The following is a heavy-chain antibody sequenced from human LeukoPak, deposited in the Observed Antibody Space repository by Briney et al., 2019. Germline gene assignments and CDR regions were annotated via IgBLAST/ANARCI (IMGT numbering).Heavy chain of an antibody. CDR1: GYRFSSNW. CDR2: IYPGDSDT. J-gene: IGHJ4*02. Sequence: GESLKISCKGSGYRFSSNWIAWVRQMPGKGLEWVGIIYPGDSDTRYSPSFQGQVTMSADKSITTAYLQWSSLKASDTAMYYCARGYCSGGSCYDDYWGQGTLVTVSA. D-gene: IGHD2-15*01. V-gene: IGHV5-51*01. CDR3: ARGYCSGGSCYDDY.